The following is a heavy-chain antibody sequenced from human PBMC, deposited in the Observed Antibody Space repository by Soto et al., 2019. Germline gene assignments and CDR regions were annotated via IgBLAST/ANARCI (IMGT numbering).Heavy chain of an antibody. CDR3: AISFAGRYDGSAIIDY. J-gene: IGHJ4*02. CDR1: GYTFSSYG. V-gene: IGHV1-18*04. D-gene: IGHD3-10*01. Sequence: QVELVQSGAEVKKPGASVKVSCKTSGYTFSSYGIIWVRQAPGQGPEWMGWIIGHNGNTNSRQDLQDRLIMTADTSTNTAYMELRSPRSDDTAVYYCAISFAGRYDGSAIIDYWGQGTLVTVSS. CDR2: IIGHNGNT.